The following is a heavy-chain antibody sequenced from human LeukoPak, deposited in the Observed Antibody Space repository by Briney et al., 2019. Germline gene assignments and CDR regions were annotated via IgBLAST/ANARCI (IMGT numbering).Heavy chain of an antibody. CDR2: ISGSGGST. J-gene: IGHJ4*02. CDR3: AKDRRTWIQLWASFDY. Sequence: PGGSLRLSCAASGFTFSSYGMSWVRQAPGKGLEWVSAISGSGGSTYYADSVKGRFTISRDNSKNTLYLQMNSLRAEDTAVYYCAKDRRTWIQLWASFDYWGQGTLVTVSS. D-gene: IGHD5-18*01. V-gene: IGHV3-23*01. CDR1: GFTFSSYG.